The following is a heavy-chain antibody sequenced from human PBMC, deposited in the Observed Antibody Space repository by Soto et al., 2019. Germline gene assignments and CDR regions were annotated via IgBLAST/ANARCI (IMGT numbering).Heavy chain of an antibody. V-gene: IGHV2-5*01. CDR1: GFSLSTSGMG. CDR2: IYWNEDK. J-gene: IGHJ4*02. Sequence: QITLKESGPTLVKPTQTLTLTCTFSGFSLSTSGMGVGWIRQPPGKALEWLALIYWNEDKRYSPSLKRRLTITKDTSKNQVVLTMTNMDPVDTATYDCAHRSTYGGEYYFDYWGQGTLVTVSS. CDR3: AHRSTYGGEYYFDY. D-gene: IGHD4-17*01.